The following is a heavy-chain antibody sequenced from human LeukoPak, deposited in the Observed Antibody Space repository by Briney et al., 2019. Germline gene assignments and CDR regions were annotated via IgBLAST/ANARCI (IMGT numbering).Heavy chain of an antibody. CDR3: ARFRNYYGSGSYYLNWFDP. Sequence: SVKVSCKASGGTFSSYAISWVRQAPGQGLEWMGGIIPIFGTANYAQKFQGRVTITADESTSTAYMELRSLRSDDTAVYYCARFRNYYGSGSYYLNWFDPWGQGTLVTVSS. J-gene: IGHJ5*02. V-gene: IGHV1-69*01. CDR2: IIPIFGTA. D-gene: IGHD3-10*01. CDR1: GGTFSSYA.